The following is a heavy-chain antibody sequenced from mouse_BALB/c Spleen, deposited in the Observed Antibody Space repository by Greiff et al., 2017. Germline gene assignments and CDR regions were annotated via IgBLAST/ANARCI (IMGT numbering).Heavy chain of an antibody. CDR2: IYPGDGDT. CDR1: GYAFSSYW. Sequence: VQLQQSGAELVRPGSSVKISCKASGYAFSSYWMNWVKQRPGQGLEWIGQIYPGDGDTNYNGKFKGKATLTADKSSSTAYMQLSSLTSEDSAVYCCATPVVAGDWFADWGQGTLVTVSA. J-gene: IGHJ3*01. CDR3: ATPVVAGDWFAD. D-gene: IGHD1-1*01. V-gene: IGHV1-80*01.